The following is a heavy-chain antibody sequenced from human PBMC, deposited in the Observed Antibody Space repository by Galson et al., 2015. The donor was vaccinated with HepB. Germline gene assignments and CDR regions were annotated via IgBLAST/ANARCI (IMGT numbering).Heavy chain of an antibody. CDR3: ARENVRAGAGEIDF. J-gene: IGHJ4*02. Sequence: SVKVSCKASGYSFTGYYLHWVRQAPGQGLEWMGWINPNSGGTNYAQKFEGRVTMTRDTSISTTYMQLTRLRSDDTAVYFCARENVRAGAGEIDFWGQGTLVTVSS. CDR2: INPNSGGT. V-gene: IGHV1-2*02. D-gene: IGHD7-27*01. CDR1: GYSFTGYY.